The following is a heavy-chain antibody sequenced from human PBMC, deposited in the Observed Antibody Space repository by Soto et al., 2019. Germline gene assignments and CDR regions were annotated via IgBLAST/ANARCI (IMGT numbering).Heavy chain of an antibody. CDR2: IYQGGAT. V-gene: IGHV4-38-2*01. Sequence: SETLSLTCAVSGYSISSGYYWGWIRQPPGKGLEWIGSIYQGGATYHNPSLKSRVTISIDTPKNQFSLELRSVTAADTAVYYCARDGGRYGYYYDSSGYISFDYWGQGTLVTVSS. CDR3: ARDGGRYGYYYDSSGYISFDY. D-gene: IGHD3-22*01. J-gene: IGHJ4*02. CDR1: GYSISSGYY.